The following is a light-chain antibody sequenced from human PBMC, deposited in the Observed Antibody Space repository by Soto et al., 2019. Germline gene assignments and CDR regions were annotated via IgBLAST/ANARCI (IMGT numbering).Light chain of an antibody. V-gene: IGKV1-5*03. CDR2: GAS. Sequence: DIHMTQSPSTLSGSVGDRVTITCRASQTICIWLAWYQQKPGKAPRLLIYGASTLTSGVPSRFSGSGSGTEFTLTISSLQSEDFATYYCQHYNSCPLTFGGGTKVDIK. CDR1: QTICIW. CDR3: QHYNSCPLT. J-gene: IGKJ4*01.